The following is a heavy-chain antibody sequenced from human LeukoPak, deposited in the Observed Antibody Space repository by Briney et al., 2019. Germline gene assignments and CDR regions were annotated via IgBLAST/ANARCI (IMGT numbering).Heavy chain of an antibody. CDR1: GGSFSGYY. V-gene: IGHV4-34*01. CDR2: INHTGST. J-gene: IGHJ6*04. D-gene: IGHD3-10*01. CDR3: ARVPYYYGSGSYYGVYYYYYGMDV. Sequence: PSETLSLTCAVYGGSFSGYYWSWIRQPPGKGLEWIGDINHTGSTNYNPSLKSRVTISVDTSKNQFSLKLSSVTAADTAVYYCARVPYYYGSGSYYGVYYYYYGMDVWGKGTTVTVSS.